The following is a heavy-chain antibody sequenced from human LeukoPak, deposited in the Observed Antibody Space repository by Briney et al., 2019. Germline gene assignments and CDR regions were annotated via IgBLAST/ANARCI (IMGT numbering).Heavy chain of an antibody. D-gene: IGHD6-13*01. CDR2: ISSSSSYI. V-gene: IGHV3-21*01. Sequence: GGSLRLSCAASGFTFSSYSMNWVRQAPGKGLEWVSSISSSSSYIYYADSVKGRFTISRDNAKNSLYLQMNSLRAEDTAVYYCARDLSSSWYKGRYGMDVWGQGTTVTVPS. CDR3: ARDLSSSWYKGRYGMDV. J-gene: IGHJ6*02. CDR1: GFTFSSYS.